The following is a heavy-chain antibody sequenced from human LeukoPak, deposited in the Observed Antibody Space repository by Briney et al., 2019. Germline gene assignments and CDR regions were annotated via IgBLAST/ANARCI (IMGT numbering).Heavy chain of an antibody. CDR2: VKSYNAGGTT. D-gene: IGHD3-10*01. CDR1: GGSISSHY. Sequence: ETLSLTCTVSGGSISSHYWSWIRQSPGKGLEWVGRVKSYNAGGTTHYAAPVKGRFIISRDDSKDMLYLQMDSLKTEDTAVYYCTLIQGWGAGSYFLDYWGQGALVTVSS. V-gene: IGHV3-15*01. CDR3: TLIQGWGAGSYFLDY. J-gene: IGHJ4*02.